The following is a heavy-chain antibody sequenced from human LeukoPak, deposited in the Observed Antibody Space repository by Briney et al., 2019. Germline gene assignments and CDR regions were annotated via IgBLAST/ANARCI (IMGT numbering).Heavy chain of an antibody. J-gene: IGHJ5*01. V-gene: IGHV4-39*07. CDR1: GGSISTSDYF. CDR2: ISYTGNT. Sequence: PSETLSLTCTVSGGSISTSDYFWAWLRQPPGRGLEWIASISYTGNTFYNASFKSRATISRDTSKNQFSLKLTSLTAADTAVHYCARVRTGSQSDSWGQGTLVIVSS. D-gene: IGHD3-10*01. CDR3: ARVRTGSQSDS.